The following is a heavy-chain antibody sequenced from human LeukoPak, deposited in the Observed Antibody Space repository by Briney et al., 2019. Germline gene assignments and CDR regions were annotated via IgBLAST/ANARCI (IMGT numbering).Heavy chain of an antibody. V-gene: IGHV3-30*18. CDR2: ISYDGSNK. D-gene: IGHD3-22*01. CDR1: GFTFSSYG. Sequence: GGSLRLSCAASGFTFSSYGMHWVRQAPGKGLEWVAVISYDGSNKYYADSVKGRFTISRDNSKNTLYLQMNSLRAGDTAVYYCAKATSPYYYDSSGPEVWGQGTMVTVSS. CDR3: AKATSPYYYDSSGPEV. J-gene: IGHJ3*01.